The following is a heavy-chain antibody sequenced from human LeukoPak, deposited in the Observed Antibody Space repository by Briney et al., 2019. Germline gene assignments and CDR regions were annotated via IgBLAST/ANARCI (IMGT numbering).Heavy chain of an antibody. CDR3: ASEIPNLRYCSSTSCDY. CDR2: ITRSSSFV. Sequence: GGSLRRSCAASGFTFSSYSMNWVRQAPGKGLEWVSSITRSSSFVYYADSVKGRFTISRDNAKNSLYLQMSSLRAEDTAVYYCASEIPNLRYCSSTSCDYWGQGTLVTVSS. J-gene: IGHJ4*02. V-gene: IGHV3-21*01. CDR1: GFTFSSYS. D-gene: IGHD2-2*01.